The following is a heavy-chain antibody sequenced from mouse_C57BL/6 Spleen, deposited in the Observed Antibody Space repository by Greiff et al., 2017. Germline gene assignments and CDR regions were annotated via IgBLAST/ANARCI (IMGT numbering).Heavy chain of an antibody. Sequence: EVKLVESGGGLVQPGGSLSLSCAASGFTFTDYYMSWVRQPPGKALEWLGFIRNKANGYTTEYSASVKGRFTISRDNSQSILYLQMNALRAEDSATDYCARSGYSNGAMDYWGQGASVTVSS. J-gene: IGHJ4*01. CDR2: IRNKANGYTT. CDR1: GFTFTDYY. V-gene: IGHV7-3*01. D-gene: IGHD2-5*01. CDR3: ARSGYSNGAMDY.